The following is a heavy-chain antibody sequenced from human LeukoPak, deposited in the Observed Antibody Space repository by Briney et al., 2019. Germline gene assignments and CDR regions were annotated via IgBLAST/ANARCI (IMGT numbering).Heavy chain of an antibody. V-gene: IGHV4-59*01. Sequence: SETLSLTCAVYGGSFSGYYWSWIRQPPGKGLEWIGYISYSGATNYNPSLKSRVTISVDTSKNQFSLKLSSVTTADTAVYYCARASFSNPMDVWGQGTTVTVSS. D-gene: IGHD2/OR15-2a*01. CDR2: ISYSGAT. CDR3: ARASFSNPMDV. J-gene: IGHJ6*02. CDR1: GGSFSGYY.